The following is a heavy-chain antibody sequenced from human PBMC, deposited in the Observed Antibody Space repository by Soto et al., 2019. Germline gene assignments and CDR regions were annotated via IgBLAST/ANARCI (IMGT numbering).Heavy chain of an antibody. J-gene: IGHJ4*02. V-gene: IGHV3-30-3*01. CDR1: GFTFSTYA. D-gene: IGHD6-13*01. CDR3: ARGGGSSWFSPFDY. Sequence: GGSLRLSCAASGFTFSTYAMHWVRQAPGKGLEWVAVISYDGSSKYYADSVKGRFTISRDNSKNTLYLQVNSLRAEDTALYSCARGGGSSWFSPFDYWGQGTLVTVSS. CDR2: ISYDGSSK.